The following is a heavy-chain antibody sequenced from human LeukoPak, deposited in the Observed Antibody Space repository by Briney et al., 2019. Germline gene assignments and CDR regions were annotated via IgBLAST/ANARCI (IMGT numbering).Heavy chain of an antibody. CDR1: GGSISSYY. CDR2: IYYSGGS. Sequence: ETLSLTCTVSGGSISSYYWSWIRQPPGKGLEWIGYIYYSGGSNYNPSLKSRVTISVDTSKNQFSLKLSSVTAADTAVYYCARHERESSGWKYFDYWGQGTLVTVSS. J-gene: IGHJ4*02. CDR3: ARHERESSGWKYFDY. D-gene: IGHD6-19*01. V-gene: IGHV4-59*08.